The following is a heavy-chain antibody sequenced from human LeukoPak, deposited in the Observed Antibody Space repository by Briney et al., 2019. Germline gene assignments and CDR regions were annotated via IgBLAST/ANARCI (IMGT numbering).Heavy chain of an antibody. CDR1: GFTFSSYS. CDR3: ARSPTRYGDSLSYFDY. D-gene: IGHD4-17*01. V-gene: IGHV3-21*01. J-gene: IGHJ4*02. CDR2: ISSSSSYI. Sequence: GGSLRLSCAASGFTFSSYSMNGGRQAPGKGLGWFTSISSSSSYIYYADSVKGRFTISRDNAKKSLYLQMNSLRAEDTAVYYCARSPTRYGDSLSYFDYWGQGTLVTVSS.